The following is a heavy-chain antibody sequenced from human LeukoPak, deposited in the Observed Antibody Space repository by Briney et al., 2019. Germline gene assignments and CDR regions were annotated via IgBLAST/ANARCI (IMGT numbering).Heavy chain of an antibody. CDR3: ARSYIAEDNYDY. CDR1: GGSISSYY. Sequence: SETLSLTCTVSGGSISSYYWSWIRQPPGKGLEWIGYIYYSGSTNYNPSLKSRVTISVDTSKNQFSLKLSSVTAADTAVYYCARSYIAEDNYDYWGQGTLVTVSS. D-gene: IGHD6-13*01. J-gene: IGHJ4*02. V-gene: IGHV4-59*01. CDR2: IYYSGST.